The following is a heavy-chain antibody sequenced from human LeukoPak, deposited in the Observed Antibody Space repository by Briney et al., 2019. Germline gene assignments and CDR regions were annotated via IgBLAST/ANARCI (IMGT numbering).Heavy chain of an antibody. V-gene: IGHV1-18*04. CDR3: ARSDVWGELHLDY. CDR2: ISGYNGKT. D-gene: IGHD3-16*01. Sequence: ASVKVSCKASGYIFTGYYMHWVRQAPGQGLEWMGWISGYNGKTNYAQKFQGRGTMTTDRSTSTAYMELRSLTSDDTAVYYCARSDVWGELHLDYWGQGTLVTVSS. CDR1: GYIFTGYY. J-gene: IGHJ4*02.